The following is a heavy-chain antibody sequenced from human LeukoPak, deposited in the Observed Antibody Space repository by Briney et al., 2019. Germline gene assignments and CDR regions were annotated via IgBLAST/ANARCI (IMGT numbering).Heavy chain of an antibody. CDR1: GFTFDDYG. CDR3: AKDGLGPYYYYYYMDV. CDR2: INWNGGST. Sequence: GGSLRLSCAASGFTFDDYGMSWVRQAPGKGLEWVSGINWNGGSTGYADSVKGRFTISRDNSKNSLYLQMNSLRAEDTALYYCAKDGLGPYYYYYYMDVWGKGTTVTVSS. D-gene: IGHD7-27*01. J-gene: IGHJ6*03. V-gene: IGHV3-20*04.